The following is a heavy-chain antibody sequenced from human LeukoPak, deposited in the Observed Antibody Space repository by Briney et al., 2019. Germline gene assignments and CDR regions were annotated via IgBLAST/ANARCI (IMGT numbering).Heavy chain of an antibody. CDR2: ISGSGGTI. Sequence: GGSLRLSCAASGFSFSNYEMNWVRQAPGKGLEWVSYISGSGGTIYYADAVKGRFTISRDNSKNTLYLQMNSLRAEDTAVYYCAKGGERAAAGLFDYWGQGTLVTVSS. CDR3: AKGGERAAAGLFDY. D-gene: IGHD6-13*01. V-gene: IGHV3-23*01. J-gene: IGHJ4*02. CDR1: GFSFSNYE.